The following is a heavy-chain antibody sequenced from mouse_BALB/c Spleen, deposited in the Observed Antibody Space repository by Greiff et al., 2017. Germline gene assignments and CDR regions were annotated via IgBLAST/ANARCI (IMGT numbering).Heavy chain of an antibody. CDR1: GYSITSCY. Sequence: VQLKESGPSLVKPSQTLSLSCSVTGYSITSCYWHWIRQFPGNKLEYMGYISYSGSTYYYPSLKSRISITRDTSKNQYYLQLNSVTTEDTATYYGAGSPYEYNGTGYYAMDYWGQGTSVTVSS. J-gene: IGHJ4*01. D-gene: IGHD2-4*01. V-gene: IGHV3-8*02. CDR2: ISYSGST. CDR3: AGSPYEYNGTGYYAMDY.